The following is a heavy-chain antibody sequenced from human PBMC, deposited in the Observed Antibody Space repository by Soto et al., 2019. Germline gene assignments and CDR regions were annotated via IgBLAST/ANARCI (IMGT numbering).Heavy chain of an antibody. CDR2: ISSSSSTI. CDR1: GFTFSSYS. J-gene: IGHJ6*02. V-gene: IGHV3-48*02. CDR3: ARRSRGTTPAGGYYYYYGMDV. D-gene: IGHD1-1*01. Sequence: GGSLRLSCAASGFTFSSYSMNWVRQAPGKGLEWVSYISSSSSTIYYADSVKGRFTISRDNAKNSLYLQMNSLRDEDTAVYYCARRSRGTTPAGGYYYYYGMDVWGQGTTVTVSS.